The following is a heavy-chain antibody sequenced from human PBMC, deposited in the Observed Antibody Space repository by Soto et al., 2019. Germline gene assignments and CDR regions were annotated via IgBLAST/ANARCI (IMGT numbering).Heavy chain of an antibody. V-gene: IGHV4-59*12. CDR1: GGSISSYY. D-gene: IGHD2-21*02. CDR3: ASTQYGGNSSGAFDI. Sequence: PSETLSLTCTVSGGSISSYYWSWIRQPPGKGLEWIGYIYYSGSTNYNPSLKSRVTISVDRSKNQFSLKLSSVTAADTAVYYCASTQYGGNSSGAFDIWGQGTMVTVSS. CDR2: IYYSGST. J-gene: IGHJ3*02.